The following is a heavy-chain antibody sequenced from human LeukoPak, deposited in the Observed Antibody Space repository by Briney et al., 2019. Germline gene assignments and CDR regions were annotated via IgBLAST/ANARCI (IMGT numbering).Heavy chain of an antibody. CDR3: AKQLGYCSDGSCYFPY. D-gene: IGHD2-15*01. CDR2: ISGNSGDI. CDR1: GFTFSDYY. J-gene: IGHJ4*02. Sequence: QPGGSLRLSCTVSGFTFSDYYMTWVRQAPGKGLEWLSYISGNSGDINYLDSVRGRFTISRDNAKNSLYLQMNSLRVEDTAVYYCAKQLGYCSDGSCYFPYWGQGTLVTVSS. V-gene: IGHV3/OR16-9*01.